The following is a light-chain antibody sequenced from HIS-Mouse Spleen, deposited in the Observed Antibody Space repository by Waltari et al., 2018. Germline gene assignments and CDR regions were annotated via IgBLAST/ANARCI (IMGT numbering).Light chain of an antibody. J-gene: IGLJ3*02. CDR3: CSYAGSSTWV. Sequence: QSALTQPASVSGSPGQAITISCTGTISDFGSYNLVSWYQQHPGQAPKPMIYEGSKRPSGVSNRFSGSKSGNTASLTISGLQAEDEADYYCCSYAGSSTWVFGGGTKLTVL. CDR1: ISDFGSYNL. CDR2: EGS. V-gene: IGLV2-23*01.